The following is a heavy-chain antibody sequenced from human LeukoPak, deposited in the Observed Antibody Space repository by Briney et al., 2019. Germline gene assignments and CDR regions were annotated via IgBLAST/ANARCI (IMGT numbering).Heavy chain of an antibody. D-gene: IGHD5-12*01. CDR2: IYHSGST. J-gene: IGHJ4*02. CDR3: ARGGGYASPIGY. V-gene: IGHV4-59*01. Sequence: SETLSLTCTLSGGSISTYYWSWIRRPPGKGLEWIGYIYHSGSTNYNPSLKSRVTISIDTAKNQFSLKLSSVTAADTAVYYCARGGGYASPIGYWGQGALVTVSS. CDR1: GGSISTYY.